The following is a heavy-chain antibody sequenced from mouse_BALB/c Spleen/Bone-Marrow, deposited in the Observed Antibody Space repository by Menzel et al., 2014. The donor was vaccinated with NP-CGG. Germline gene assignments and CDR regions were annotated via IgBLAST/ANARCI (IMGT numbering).Heavy chain of an antibody. Sequence: VNVVESGAELVRPGASVKLSCKALGFTFTDYEMHWVRQTPVHGLEWIGTIHPGSGGTAYNQKFKGKATLTADKSSSTAYMELSSLTSEDSAVYYCTREKVGDFDYWGQGTTLTVSS. CDR3: TREKVGDFDY. CDR1: GFTFTDYE. CDR2: IHPGSGGT. V-gene: IGHV1-15*01. J-gene: IGHJ2*01.